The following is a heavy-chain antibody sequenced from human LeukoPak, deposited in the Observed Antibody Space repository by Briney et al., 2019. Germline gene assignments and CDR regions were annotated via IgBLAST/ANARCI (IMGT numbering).Heavy chain of an antibody. CDR1: GFTFSSYA. D-gene: IGHD3-16*01. V-gene: IGHV3-64*01. Sequence: PGGSLRLSCAASGFTFSSYAMHWVRQAPGKGLEYVSAISSNGGSTYYANSVKGRFTISRDNSKNTLYLQMGSLRAEDMAVYYCARGGPLSYMDVWGKGTTVTISS. CDR2: ISSNGGST. J-gene: IGHJ6*03. CDR3: ARGGPLSYMDV.